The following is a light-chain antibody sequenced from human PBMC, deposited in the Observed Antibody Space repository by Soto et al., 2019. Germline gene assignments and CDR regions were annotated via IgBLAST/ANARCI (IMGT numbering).Light chain of an antibody. Sequence: IVLTQSPGTLSLSQGERATLSCRASQSVSSSYLAWYQQKPGQAPSLLIYGASTRATGIPARFSGSGSGTEFTLTISSLQSEDFAVYYCQQYNNWQITFGQGTRLEIK. CDR2: GAS. J-gene: IGKJ5*01. V-gene: IGKV3D-15*01. CDR3: QQYNNWQIT. CDR1: QSVSSSY.